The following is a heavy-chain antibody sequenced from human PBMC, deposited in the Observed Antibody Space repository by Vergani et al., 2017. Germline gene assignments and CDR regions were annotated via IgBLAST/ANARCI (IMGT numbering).Heavy chain of an antibody. D-gene: IGHD1-26*01. CDR1: GFTFSTYA. Sequence: EVQLLESGGSLKQPGGSVRLSCAASGFTFSTYAMHWVRQAPGKGLEWVSALTGGGGSTYYADSFKGRFISSRDNSRDTLYLQMNSLRPEDTAIYYCVKDAGSYENFFDSWGQGTLVTVSS. J-gene: IGHJ4*02. V-gene: IGHV3-23*01. CDR2: LTGGGGST. CDR3: VKDAGSYENFFDS.